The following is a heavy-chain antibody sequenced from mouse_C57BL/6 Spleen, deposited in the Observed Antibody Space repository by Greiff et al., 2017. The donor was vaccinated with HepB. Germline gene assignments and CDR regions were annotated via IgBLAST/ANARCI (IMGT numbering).Heavy chain of an antibody. D-gene: IGHD1-1*01. CDR2: IYPGDGDT. J-gene: IGHJ2*01. V-gene: IGHV1-80*01. Sequence: VQLQKSGAELVKPGASVKISCKASGYAFSSYWMNWVKQRPGKGLEWIGQIYPGDGDTNYNGKFKGKATLTADKSSSTAYMQLSSLTSEDSAVYFCARLITTVVAYYFDYWGQGTTLTVSS. CDR1: GYAFSSYW. CDR3: ARLITTVVAYYFDY.